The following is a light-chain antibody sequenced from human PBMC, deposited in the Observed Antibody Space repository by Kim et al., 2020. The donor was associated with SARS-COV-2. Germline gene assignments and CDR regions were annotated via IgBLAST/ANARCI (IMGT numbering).Light chain of an antibody. CDR2: GDK. CDR1: SSNVGLNT. CDR3: AAWDDDSLSGV. V-gene: IGLV1-44*01. Sequence: QPALTQPPSASGTPGQRVTISCFGSSSNVGLNTVSWYQQVPGTAPKLLIYGDKERPSGVPDRFSGSKSGTSASLAISGLQSEDEADYYCAAWDDDSLSGVFGGGTQLTVL. J-gene: IGLJ3*02.